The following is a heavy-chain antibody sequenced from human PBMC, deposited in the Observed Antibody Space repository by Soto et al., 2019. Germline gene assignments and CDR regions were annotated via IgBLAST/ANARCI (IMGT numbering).Heavy chain of an antibody. CDR1: GFSLSTIGVG. CDR2: IYWDGDE. D-gene: IGHD3-3*01. V-gene: IGHV2-5*02. CDR3: AHVPHITTFGVVTPWFDP. Sequence: SGPTLVNPTQTLTLTCTCSGFSLSTIGVGVGWIRQPPGKALEWLALIYWDGDERYSPSLKSRLTVTKDTSKNQVVLTMTNMDPVDTATYYCAHVPHITTFGVVTPWFDPWGQGTLVTVSS. J-gene: IGHJ5*02.